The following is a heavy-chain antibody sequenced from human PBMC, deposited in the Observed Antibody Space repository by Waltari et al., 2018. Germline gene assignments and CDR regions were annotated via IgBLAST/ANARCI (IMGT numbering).Heavy chain of an antibody. CDR3: AKAANYTAMGYLDY. CDR1: GFTFRSDA. D-gene: IGHD5-18*01. Sequence: EVQLLESGGGLVQPGGSLRLSCAASGFTFRSDAMSWVRQAPGKGLEVVSAIRGSGGSTYYADSVKGRFTISRDNSKNTLYLQMNSLRAEDTAVYYCAKAANYTAMGYLDYWGQGTLVTVSS. CDR2: IRGSGGST. J-gene: IGHJ4*02. V-gene: IGHV3-23*01.